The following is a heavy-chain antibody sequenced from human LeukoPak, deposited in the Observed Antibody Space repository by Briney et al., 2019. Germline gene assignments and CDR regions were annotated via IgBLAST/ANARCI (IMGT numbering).Heavy chain of an antibody. V-gene: IGHV1-46*01. CDR1: GYTFTSYY. Sequence: ASVKVSCKASGYTFTSYYMHWVRQAPGQGLEWMGIINPSGGSTSYAQKFQGRVTMTRDTSTSTVYMELSSLRSEDTAVHYCARDVSTSGVPAATYYWGQGTLVTVSS. D-gene: IGHD2-2*01. CDR2: INPSGGST. CDR3: ARDVSTSGVPAATYY. J-gene: IGHJ4*02.